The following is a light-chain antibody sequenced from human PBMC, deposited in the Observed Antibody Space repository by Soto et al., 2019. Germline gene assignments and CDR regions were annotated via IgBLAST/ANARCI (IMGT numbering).Light chain of an antibody. CDR2: EVS. CDR3: SSYAGSNIR. V-gene: IGLV2-8*01. J-gene: IGLJ2*01. CDR1: SSDVGGYNY. Sequence: QSVLTQPPSASGSPGQSVTISCTGTSSDVGGYNYVSWYQQHPGKAPKLMIYEVSKRPSGVPDRFSGSKSGNTASLTVSGLQAEDEADYYCSSYAGSNIRFGGGTQLTVL.